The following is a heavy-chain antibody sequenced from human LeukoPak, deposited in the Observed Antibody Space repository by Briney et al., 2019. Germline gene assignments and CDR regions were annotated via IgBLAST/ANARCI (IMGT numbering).Heavy chain of an antibody. CDR1: GFTFSSYW. V-gene: IGHV3-7*01. CDR3: AREIKHYYYYMDV. CDR2: IKQDGSEK. Sequence: PGGSLRLSCAASGFTFSSYWMSWVRQAPGKGLEWVANIKQDGSEKYYVDSVKGRFTISRDNAKNSLYLQMNSLRAEDTAVYYCAREIKHYYYYMDVWGKGTTVTVSS. J-gene: IGHJ6*03.